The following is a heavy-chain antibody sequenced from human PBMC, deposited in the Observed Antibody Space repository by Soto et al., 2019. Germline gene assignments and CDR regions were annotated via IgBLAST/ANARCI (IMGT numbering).Heavy chain of an antibody. Sequence: QVQLVESGGGVVQPGRSLRLSCAASGFTFSSYGMHWVRQAPGKGLEWVALISYDGSDKYYSDSEKGRFAISRDNSRSTLYLQMNSLRAEDTAMYYCTKDRSTTGRGGYFEHWGQGTLVTVSS. CDR2: ISYDGSDK. CDR3: TKDRSTTGRGGYFEH. V-gene: IGHV3-30*18. CDR1: GFTFSSYG. D-gene: IGHD1-1*01. J-gene: IGHJ4*02.